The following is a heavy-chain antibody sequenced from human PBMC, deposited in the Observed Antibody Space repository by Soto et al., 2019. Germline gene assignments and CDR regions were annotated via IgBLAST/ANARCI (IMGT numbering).Heavy chain of an antibody. Sequence: QVQLVQSGAEVKKPGSSVKVSCKASGGTFSSYAISWVRQAPGQGLEWMGGIIPFFGTANYAQKFQGRVTITADESTSTAYMELRSLRSEDTAVYYCARENFGYRGTPGGETYFDYWGQGTLVTVSS. CDR3: ARENFGYRGTPGGETYFDY. CDR2: IIPFFGTA. V-gene: IGHV1-69*01. D-gene: IGHD1-26*01. CDR1: GGTFSSYA. J-gene: IGHJ4*02.